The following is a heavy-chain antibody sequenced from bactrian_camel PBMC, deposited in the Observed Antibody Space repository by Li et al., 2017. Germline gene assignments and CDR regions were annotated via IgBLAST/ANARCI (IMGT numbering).Heavy chain of an antibody. CDR3: AAGLQEQPCL. J-gene: IGHJ4*01. Sequence: VQLVESGGGSVQAGGSLRLSCAASGYTYSSICMAWFRQVPGKVREGVAAKYFGGGSAVYADSVMDRFIISQDKADNTWYLRMNSLKSEDTALYYCAAGLQEQPCLLGPGDPGHRL. V-gene: IGHV3S1*01. CDR2: KYFGGGSA. D-gene: IGHD2*01. CDR1: GYTYSSIC.